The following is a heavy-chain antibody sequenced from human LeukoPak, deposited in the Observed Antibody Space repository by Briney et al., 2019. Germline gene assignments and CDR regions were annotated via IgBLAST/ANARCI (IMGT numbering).Heavy chain of an antibody. CDR1: GFTFSDYY. D-gene: IGHD3-16*01. Sequence: GGSLRLSCAASGFTFSDYYMSWIRQAAGKGLEFISYISGSGSPLYYADSVKGRFTISRDNAENSLYLQMNSLRAEDTAVYYCARVKRSYDYTFDYWGQGTLVTVSS. CDR3: ARVKRSYDYTFDY. J-gene: IGHJ4*02. CDR2: ISGSGSPL. V-gene: IGHV3-11*01.